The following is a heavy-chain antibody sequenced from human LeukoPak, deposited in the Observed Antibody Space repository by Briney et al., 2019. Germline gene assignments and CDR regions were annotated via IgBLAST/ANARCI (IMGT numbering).Heavy chain of an antibody. Sequence: PSETLSLTCTVSGGSINTFYWSWIRQPGGKGLDWIGRIYTRGNTNYNPSLKSRVTMSVDTSKNQFSLKVSSVTAADTAVYYCARLWPLLLWFGELKNWFDPWGQGTLVTVSS. CDR2: IYTRGNT. D-gene: IGHD3-10*01. J-gene: IGHJ5*02. V-gene: IGHV4-4*07. CDR3: ARLWPLLLWFGELKNWFDP. CDR1: GGSINTFY.